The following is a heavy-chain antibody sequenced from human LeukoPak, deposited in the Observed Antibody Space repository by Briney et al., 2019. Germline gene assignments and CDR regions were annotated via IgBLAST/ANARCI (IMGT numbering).Heavy chain of an antibody. V-gene: IGHV1-3*01. CDR3: ARGFWNRGTWGPYCFDY. Sequence: GASVKASCKASGYTFTNHAMQWVRQAPGQRLEWMGWINAGNGNTKYSQNFQDRFIITRDTSAGTVYMDLSSLRSEDTAVYYCARGFWNRGTWGPYCFDYWGQGTLVTVSS. CDR2: INAGNGNT. D-gene: IGHD3-3*01. J-gene: IGHJ4*02. CDR1: GYTFTNHA.